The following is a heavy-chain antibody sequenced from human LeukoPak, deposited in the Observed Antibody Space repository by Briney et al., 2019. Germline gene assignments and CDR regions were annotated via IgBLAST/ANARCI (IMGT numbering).Heavy chain of an antibody. J-gene: IGHJ4*02. D-gene: IGHD3-22*01. Sequence: SETLSLTCTVSGGSISSSSYYWGWIRQPPGKGLEWIGSIYYSGSTYYNPSLKSRVTMSVDTSKNQFSLKLSSVTAADTAVYYCARAWKDSSGYYGHYFDYWGQGTLVTVSS. V-gene: IGHV4-39*07. CDR2: IYYSGST. CDR3: ARAWKDSSGYYGHYFDY. CDR1: GGSISSSSYY.